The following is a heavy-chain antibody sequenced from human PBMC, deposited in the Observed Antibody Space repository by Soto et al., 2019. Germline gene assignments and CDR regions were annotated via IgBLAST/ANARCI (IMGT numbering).Heavy chain of an antibody. CDR1: GGSFSGYD. CDR3: ARGTDDSSGYYHPFRAFDI. Sequence: SETLSLTCAVYGGSFSGYDWSWIRQPPGKGLEWIGEINHSGSTNYNPSLKSRVTISVDTSKNQFSLKLSSVTAADTAVYYCARGTDDSSGYYHPFRAFDIWGQGTMVTVSS. CDR2: INHSGST. V-gene: IGHV4-34*01. D-gene: IGHD3-22*01. J-gene: IGHJ3*02.